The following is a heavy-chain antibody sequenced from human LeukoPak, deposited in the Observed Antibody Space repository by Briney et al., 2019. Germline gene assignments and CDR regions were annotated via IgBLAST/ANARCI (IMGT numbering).Heavy chain of an antibody. CDR3: AKVAFGSGVGYYYGMDV. D-gene: IGHD3-10*01. CDR2: ISASGGST. V-gene: IGHV3-23*01. J-gene: IGHJ6*02. CDR1: GFTFSSYA. Sequence: GGSLRLSCAASGFTFSSYAMSWVRQAPGKWLEWVSGISASGGSTYYADSVEGRFTISRDNSKSTLYLQVNSLRAEDTALYYCAKVAFGSGVGYYYGMDVWGQGTTVTVSS.